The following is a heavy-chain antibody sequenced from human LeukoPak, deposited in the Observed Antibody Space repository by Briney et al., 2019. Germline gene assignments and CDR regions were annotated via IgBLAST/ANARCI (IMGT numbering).Heavy chain of an antibody. CDR1: GFTFSSYA. J-gene: IGHJ4*02. D-gene: IGHD3-16*01. Sequence: GGSLRLSCAASGFTFSSYAMSWVRQAPGKGLEWVSAISGSGGSTYYADSVKGRFTISRDNSKNTLYLQMNSLRAEDTAVYYCAKDVSKIGEGGSVPDYWGQGTLVTVSS. V-gene: IGHV3-23*01. CDR3: AKDVSKIGEGGSVPDY. CDR2: ISGSGGST.